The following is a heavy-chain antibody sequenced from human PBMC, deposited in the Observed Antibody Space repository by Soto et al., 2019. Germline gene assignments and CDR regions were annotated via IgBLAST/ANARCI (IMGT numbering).Heavy chain of an antibody. V-gene: IGHV1-69*02. CDR2: IVPIIGRT. CDR1: GDAFSRYP. Sequence: QVQLVQSGAEVKKPGSSVKVSCRGSGDAFSRYPVSWVRQAPGQGLEWMGLIVPIIGRTDYALRFQGRVSLTADRSTNTVYMALTGLTSGDTAVYYCASPEAATITWGQGTRVTVSS. J-gene: IGHJ4*02. CDR3: ASPEAATIT. D-gene: IGHD1-1*01.